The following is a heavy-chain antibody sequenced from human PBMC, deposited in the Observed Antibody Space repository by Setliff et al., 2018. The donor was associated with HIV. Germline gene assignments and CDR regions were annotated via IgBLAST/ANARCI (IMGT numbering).Heavy chain of an antibody. CDR2: INHSGRT. J-gene: IGHJ4*02. V-gene: IGHV4-34*01. D-gene: IGHD5-12*01. CDR1: GGSFSGYY. CDR3: ASDISPDDGYNRLHYFDY. Sequence: PSETLSLTCAVYGGSFSGYYWSWIRQAPGKGLEWIGEINHSGRTKYNPSLKSRVTLSVDTSKNQFSLKLTSVTAADTAFYYCASDISPDDGYNRLHYFDYWGQGTLVTVSS.